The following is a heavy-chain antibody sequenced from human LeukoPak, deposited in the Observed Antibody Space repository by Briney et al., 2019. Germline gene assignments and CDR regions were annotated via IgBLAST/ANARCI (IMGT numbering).Heavy chain of an antibody. CDR1: GYSISSGYY. Sequence: PSETLSLTCAVSGYSISSGYYWGWIRQPPGKGLEWIGSIYHSGGTYYNPSLKSRVTISVDTSKNQFSLKLSSVTAADTAVYYCARPGPADYDILTGYYPGWYFDLWGRGTQVTVSS. CDR2: IYHSGGT. V-gene: IGHV4-38-2*01. CDR3: ARPGPADYDILTGYYPGWYFDL. D-gene: IGHD3-9*01. J-gene: IGHJ2*01.